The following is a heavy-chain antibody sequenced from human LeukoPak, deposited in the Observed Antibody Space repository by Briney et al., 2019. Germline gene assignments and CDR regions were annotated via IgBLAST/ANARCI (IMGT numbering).Heavy chain of an antibody. CDR1: GFTFSSYA. Sequence: RPGGSLRLSCAASGFTFSSYAMSWVRQAPGKGLEWVSSISVSVGNTYYAGSVRGRFTISRDNSKNTLYLQMNSLRAEDTAVYYCATGRGVGSTKFDYWGQGTLVTVSS. V-gene: IGHV3-23*01. J-gene: IGHJ4*02. CDR3: ATGRGVGSTKFDY. CDR2: ISVSVGNT. D-gene: IGHD1-26*01.